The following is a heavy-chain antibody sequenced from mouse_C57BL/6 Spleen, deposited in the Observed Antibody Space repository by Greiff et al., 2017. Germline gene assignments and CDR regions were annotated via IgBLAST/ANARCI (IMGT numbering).Heavy chain of an antibody. CDR3: AISPYDYDRTLDY. CDR2: IHPSDSDT. CDR1: GYTFTSYW. J-gene: IGHJ2*01. D-gene: IGHD2-4*01. V-gene: IGHV1-74*01. Sequence: QVQLKQPGAELVKPGASVKVSCKASGYTFTSYWMHWVKQRPGQGLEWIGRIHPSDSDTNYNQKFKGKATLTVDKSSSTAYMQLSSLTSEDSAVYYCAISPYDYDRTLDYWGQGTTLTVSS.